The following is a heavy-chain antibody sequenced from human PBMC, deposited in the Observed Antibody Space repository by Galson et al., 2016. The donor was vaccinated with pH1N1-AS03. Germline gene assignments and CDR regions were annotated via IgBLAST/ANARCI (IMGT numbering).Heavy chain of an antibody. J-gene: IGHJ4*02. V-gene: IGHV1-18*01. CDR2: ISAYYGDT. Sequence: SVKVSCKASGYTFTTYGISWVRQAPGQGLEWMGWISAYYGDTHFAHKFQERVTLTRDTSTATAYMELRNLRSGDPAVYYCVRESEISGVVFFNYWGQGTLVTVSS. CDR3: VRESEISGVVFFNY. D-gene: IGHD2/OR15-2a*01. CDR1: GYTFTTYG.